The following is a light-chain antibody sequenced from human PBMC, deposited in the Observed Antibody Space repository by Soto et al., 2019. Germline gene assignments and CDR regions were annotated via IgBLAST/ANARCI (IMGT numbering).Light chain of an antibody. CDR1: QSVSNN. V-gene: IGKV3-15*01. CDR3: QQYNNWPPT. J-gene: IGKJ1*01. Sequence: EIVMTQSPGTLSVSPGERATLSCRASQSVSNNVAWYQRKPGQAPRLLFSGASTRATGVPATFSGSGSGTDFTLTISSLQSADFAVYYCQQYNNWPPTFSQGTRVEVK. CDR2: GAS.